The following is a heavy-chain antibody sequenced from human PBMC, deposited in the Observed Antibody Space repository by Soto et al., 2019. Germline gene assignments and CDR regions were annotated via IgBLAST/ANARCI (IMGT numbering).Heavy chain of an antibody. Sequence: GGSLRLSCAASGFTFSNAWMGWVRQAPGKGLEWVGRIKSKTDGGTTDYAAPVKGRFTISRDDSKNTLYLQMNSLKTEDRAVYYCNRDTGYGVDASWYWFDHWGQGTLVTVSS. CDR1: GFTFSNAW. J-gene: IGHJ5*02. CDR2: IKSKTDGGTT. CDR3: NRDTGYGVDASWYWFDH. V-gene: IGHV3-15*01. D-gene: IGHD6-13*01.